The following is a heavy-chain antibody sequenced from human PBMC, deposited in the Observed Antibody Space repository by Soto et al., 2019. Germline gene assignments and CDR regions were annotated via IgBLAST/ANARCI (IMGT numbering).Heavy chain of an antibody. CDR2: ITSGGGAM. CDR1: GFTFSNYN. V-gene: IGHV3-48*01. Sequence: GGSLRLSCPASGFTFSNYNMNWVRQAPGKGLEWISYITSGGGAMQYADSVKGRFTISRDNARNSLYLQMNSLRAEDTAVYYCARDTDSAFDYWGQGTPVTV. CDR3: ARDTDSAFDY. D-gene: IGHD2-15*01. J-gene: IGHJ4*02.